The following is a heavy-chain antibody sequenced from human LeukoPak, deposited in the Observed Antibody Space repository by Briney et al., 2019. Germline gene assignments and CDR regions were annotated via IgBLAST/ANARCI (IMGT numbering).Heavy chain of an antibody. D-gene: IGHD4-11*01. J-gene: IGHJ4*02. CDR3: AKGNSNWGYFDY. Sequence: PGGSLRLSCAASGFTFSSYAMSWDRQAPGKGLEWVSAISGSGGSTYYADSVKGRFTISRDNSKNTLYLQMNSLRAEDTAVYYCAKGNSNWGYFDYWGQGTLVAVSS. V-gene: IGHV3-23*01. CDR2: ISGSGGST. CDR1: GFTFSSYA.